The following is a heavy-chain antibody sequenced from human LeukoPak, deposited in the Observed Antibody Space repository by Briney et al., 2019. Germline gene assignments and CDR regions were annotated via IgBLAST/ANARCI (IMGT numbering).Heavy chain of an antibody. CDR3: ARLKNYYGSGSYRKSNNWFDP. V-gene: IGHV4-34*01. CDR1: GGSFSDYY. J-gene: IGHJ5*02. CDR2: INHSGST. D-gene: IGHD3-10*01. Sequence: SETLSLTCAVYGGSFSDYYWSWIRQPPGKGLEWIGEINHSGSTNYNPSLKSRVTISVDTSKNQFSLKLSSVTAADTAVYYWARLKNYYGSGSYRKSNNWFDPWGQGTLVTVSS.